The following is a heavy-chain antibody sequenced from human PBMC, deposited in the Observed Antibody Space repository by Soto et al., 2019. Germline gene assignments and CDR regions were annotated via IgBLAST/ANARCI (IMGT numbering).Heavy chain of an antibody. V-gene: IGHV1-2*02. CDR1: GYTFTAYY. J-gene: IGHJ4*02. Sequence: QVQLVQSGAEMKKPGASVKVSCEASGYTFTAYYIHWVRQAPGQGLEWMGWINHNGGGTKYAQKFQGRVTMTRDTSINTAYMELTRLTSDDTAVYYCARAVHTMIQGVRFRVDQWGQGTLVTVSS. CDR3: ARAVHTMIQGVRFRVDQ. CDR2: INHNGGGT. D-gene: IGHD3-10*01.